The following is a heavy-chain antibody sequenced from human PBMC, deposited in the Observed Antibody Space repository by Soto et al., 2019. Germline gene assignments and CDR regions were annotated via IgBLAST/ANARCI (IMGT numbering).Heavy chain of an antibody. D-gene: IGHD6-13*01. V-gene: IGHV4-30-4*01. J-gene: IGHJ5*02. CDR1: GGSISSGDYY. CDR3: ARVTGIAAAGTWWFDP. CDR2: IYYSGST. Sequence: SETLSLTCTVSGGSISSGDYYWSWIRQPPWKGLEWIGYIYYSGSTYYNPSLKSRVTISVDTSKNQFSLKLSSVTAADTAVYYCARVTGIAAAGTWWFDPWGQGXLVTVYS.